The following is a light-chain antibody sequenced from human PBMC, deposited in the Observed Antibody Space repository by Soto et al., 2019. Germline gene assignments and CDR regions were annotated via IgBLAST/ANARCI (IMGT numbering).Light chain of an antibody. CDR2: AAS. Sequence: EIVLTQSPGTLSLSPGERTTISCGASQSVNSNSLAWYQQTPGQSPRLPFYAASNRASNVPDRFSASGSGTAFTLAISRPAPEDFAVYHCQQYGSSPLTFGGGTKAEIK. J-gene: IGKJ4*01. CDR3: QQYGSSPLT. V-gene: IGKV3-20*01. CDR1: QSVNSNS.